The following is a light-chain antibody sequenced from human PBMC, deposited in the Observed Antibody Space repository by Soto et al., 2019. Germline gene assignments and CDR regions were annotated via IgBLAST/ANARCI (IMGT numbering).Light chain of an antibody. CDR2: SSS. CDR3: QQYETFSGT. J-gene: IGKJ1*01. CDR1: QVINNF. V-gene: IGKV1-27*01. Sequence: IQLTQSPSSLSPSVGDRVTITCRASQVINNFLAWYKQKPGKVPRLLSYSSSTLQSGVPSRFSGSGSGTEFTLTIASLPPDAFETYYCQQYETFSGTFGQGTNVDI.